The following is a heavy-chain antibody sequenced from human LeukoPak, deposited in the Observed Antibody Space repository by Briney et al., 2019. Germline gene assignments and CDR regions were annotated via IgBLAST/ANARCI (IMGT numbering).Heavy chain of an antibody. D-gene: IGHD6-13*01. Sequence: PGGSLRLSCAASGFTFNSYSMNWVRQAPGKGLEWISYITGSSTTIYYADSVKGRFTISRDNAKNSLYLQMNSLRAEDTAVYYCARTSAAAGTYDYWGQGTLVTVSS. J-gene: IGHJ4*02. CDR2: ITGSSTTI. V-gene: IGHV3-48*04. CDR1: GFTFNSYS. CDR3: ARTSAAAGTYDY.